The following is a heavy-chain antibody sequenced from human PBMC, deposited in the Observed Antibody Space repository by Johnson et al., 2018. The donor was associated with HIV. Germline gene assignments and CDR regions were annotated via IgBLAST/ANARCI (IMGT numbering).Heavy chain of an antibody. D-gene: IGHD4-23*01. J-gene: IGHJ3*02. CDR2: INWNGGST. CDR1: GFTFDDYG. Sequence: VQLVESGGGVVRPGGSLRLSCAASGFTFDDYGMSWVRQAPGKGLEWVSGINWNGGSTYYADPAKGRFTNSRDNSKNTLYLQMNSLRAEDTAVYYCAKLPGGNSGFVDAFDIWGQGTMVTVSS. CDR3: AKLPGGNSGFVDAFDI. V-gene: IGHV3-20*04.